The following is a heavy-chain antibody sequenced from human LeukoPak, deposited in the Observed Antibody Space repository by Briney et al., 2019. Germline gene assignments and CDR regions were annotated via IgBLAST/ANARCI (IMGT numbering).Heavy chain of an antibody. D-gene: IGHD3-10*01. CDR1: GGTFSSYA. CDR3: ARDLGSFGDY. Sequence: ASVKVSCKASGGTFSSYAISWVRQAPGQGLEWMGWISAYNGNTNYAQKLQGRVTMTTDTSTSTAYMELRSLRSDDTAVYYCARDLGSFGDYWGQGTLVTVSS. CDR2: ISAYNGNT. J-gene: IGHJ4*02. V-gene: IGHV1-18*01.